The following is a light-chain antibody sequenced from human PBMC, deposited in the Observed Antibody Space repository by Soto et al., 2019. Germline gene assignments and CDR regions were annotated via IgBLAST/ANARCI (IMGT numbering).Light chain of an antibody. V-gene: IGLV2-8*01. CDR1: SSDVGGYNY. Sequence: QSALTQPPSASGSPGQSVTISCTGSSSDVGGYNYVSWYQQHPGKAPKIMIYEVSKRPSGVPDRLSGSKSGNTASLTVSGLQAEDEADYYCSSYGGSNPVVFGGGTKLTV. CDR2: EVS. J-gene: IGLJ2*01. CDR3: SSYGGSNPVV.